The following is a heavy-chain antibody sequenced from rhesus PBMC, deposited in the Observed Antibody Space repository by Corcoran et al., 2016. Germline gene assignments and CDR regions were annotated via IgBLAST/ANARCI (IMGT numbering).Heavy chain of an antibody. V-gene: IGHV4-173*01. D-gene: IGHD2-39*01. CDR2: MSGSGRGA. CDR1: GGSVSSNY. Sequence: QVQLQESGPGLVKPSETLSLNCAVSGGSVSSNYWSWIQQSPGKGLEWIGRMSGSGRGADYNPSLKSRVTLSTETSKDQFSLRLTSVTAADTALYFCATLVGVPGSLDVWGRGVLVTVSS. J-gene: IGHJ5-2*02. CDR3: ATLVGVPGSLDV.